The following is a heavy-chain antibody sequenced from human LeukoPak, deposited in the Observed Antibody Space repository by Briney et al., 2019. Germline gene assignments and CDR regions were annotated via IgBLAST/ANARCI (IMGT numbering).Heavy chain of an antibody. Sequence: PGRSLKLSCAASGFTFSSYAMHWVRQAPGKGLEWVAVISYDGSNKYYADSVKGRFTISRDNSKNTLYLQMNSLRAEDTAVYYCARAKGSGTSLVDYWGQETLVTVSS. CDR1: GFTFSSYA. CDR2: ISYDGSNK. J-gene: IGHJ4*02. CDR3: ARAKGSGTSLVDY. V-gene: IGHV3-30*01. D-gene: IGHD4-23*01.